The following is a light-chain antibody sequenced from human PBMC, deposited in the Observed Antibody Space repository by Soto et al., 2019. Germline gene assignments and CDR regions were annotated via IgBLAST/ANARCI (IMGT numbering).Light chain of an antibody. CDR1: SSNIGAGYD. Sequence: QSALTQPPSVSGAPGQRVTISCTGSSSNIGAGYDVHWYQQLPGTAPKLLIYDNNNRPSGVPDRFSGSKSATSASLAITGLQAEDEADYYCQSYDTSLSGWVFGGGTKLTVL. CDR2: DNN. V-gene: IGLV1-40*01. CDR3: QSYDTSLSGWV. J-gene: IGLJ3*02.